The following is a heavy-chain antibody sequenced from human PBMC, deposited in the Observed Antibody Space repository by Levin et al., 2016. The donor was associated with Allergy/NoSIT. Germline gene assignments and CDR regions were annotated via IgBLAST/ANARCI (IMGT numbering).Heavy chain of an antibody. V-gene: IGHV5-51*01. CDR3: TRNLYGSGSYYPFDY. D-gene: IGHD3-10*01. J-gene: IGHJ4*02. CDR2: LYPGDSET. CDR1: GYSFNTYW. Sequence: GESLKISCKGSGYSFNTYWIAWVRQMPGKGLEWVGILYPGDSETRYSPSFQGQVTISADKSISTAYLQWSSLKASDTAMYYCTRNLYGSGSYYPFDYWGQGTLVTVSS.